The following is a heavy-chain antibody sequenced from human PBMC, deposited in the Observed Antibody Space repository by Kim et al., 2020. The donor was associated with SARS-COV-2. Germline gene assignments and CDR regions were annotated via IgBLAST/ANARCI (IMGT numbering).Heavy chain of an antibody. CDR2: IDYTGTT. Sequence: SETLSLTCSVFGGSISNVDFYWGWIRQPPGKGLEWVGNIDYTGTTYYNPSLKSRVNMSVDSSKNQFSVSLTSLTAADTAIYYCARPYSRRGGGAWFDTWGRGTLVTVSS. CDR3: ARPYSRRGGGAWFDT. D-gene: IGHD6-13*01. CDR1: GGSISNVDFY. V-gene: IGHV4-39*01. J-gene: IGHJ5*02.